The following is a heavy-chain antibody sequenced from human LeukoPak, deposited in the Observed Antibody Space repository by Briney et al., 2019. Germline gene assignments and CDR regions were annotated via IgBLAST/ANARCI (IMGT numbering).Heavy chain of an antibody. D-gene: IGHD3-3*01. CDR1: GFTFSSYG. CDR2: IRHDGNNK. J-gene: IGHJ4*02. V-gene: IGHV3-30*02. Sequence: GGSLRLSCAPSGFTFSSYGMHWVRQAPGKGLEWVAFIRHDGNNKYYADSVKGRFTISRDNSKNTLYLQMNNLRAEDTALYYCAKDREANAIFGVTIISYFDYWGQGTLVTVSS. CDR3: AKDREANAIFGVTIISYFDY.